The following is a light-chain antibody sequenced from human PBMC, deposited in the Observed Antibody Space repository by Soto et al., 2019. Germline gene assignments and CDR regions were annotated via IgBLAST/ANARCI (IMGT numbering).Light chain of an antibody. Sequence: EIVLTQSPATLSLSPGERATLSCRASQSVSSYLAWYQQKPGQAPRLLIYDASNRATGIPARFSGSGSGTDFTLTISRLEPEDFAAYYCQQYGSSRCTFGQGTKVDIK. CDR3: QQYGSSRCT. CDR1: QSVSSY. CDR2: DAS. V-gene: IGKV3-20*01. J-gene: IGKJ1*01.